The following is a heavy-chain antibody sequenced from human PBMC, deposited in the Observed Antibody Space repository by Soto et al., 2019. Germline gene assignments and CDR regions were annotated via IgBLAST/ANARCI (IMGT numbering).Heavy chain of an antibody. J-gene: IGHJ5*02. CDR1: GGTFSSYA. CDR3: ARGAACSGGSCYSWFDP. Sequence: QVQLVQSGAEVKKPGSSVKVSCKASGGTFSSYAISWVRQAPGQGLEWMGGINPNSGGTNYAQKFQGWVTMTRDTSISTAYMELSRLRSDDTAVYYCARGAACSGGSCYSWFDPWGQGTLVTVSS. V-gene: IGHV1-2*04. D-gene: IGHD2-15*01. CDR2: INPNSGGT.